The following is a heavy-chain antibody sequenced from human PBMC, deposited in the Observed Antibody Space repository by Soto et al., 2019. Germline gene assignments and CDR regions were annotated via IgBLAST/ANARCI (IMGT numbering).Heavy chain of an antibody. J-gene: IGHJ4*02. V-gene: IGHV3-21*01. CDR1: GFTFSSYS. Sequence: EVQLVESGGGLVKPGGSLRLSCAASGFTFSSYSMNWVRQAPGKGLEWVSSISSGRCYIYYADSVKGRFTISRDNAKAKNSLYLQMNSLRAEDTAVYYCARETGAWDKTLDYWGQGTLVTVSS. D-gene: IGHD2-8*02. CDR2: ISSGRCYI. CDR3: ARETGAWDKTLDY.